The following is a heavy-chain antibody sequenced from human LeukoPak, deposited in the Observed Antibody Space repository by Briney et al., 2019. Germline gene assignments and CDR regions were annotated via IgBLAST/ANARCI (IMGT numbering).Heavy chain of an antibody. CDR2: ISGSGGST. CDR1: GFTFSSYA. J-gene: IGHJ4*02. CDR3: AKDWIWFGEGHFDY. D-gene: IGHD3-10*01. V-gene: IGHV3-23*01. Sequence: GGSLRLSCAASGFTFSSYAMSWVRQAPGKGLEWVSAISGSGGSTYYADSVKGRFTISRDNSKNTLYLQMNSLRAEDKAVYYCAKDWIWFGEGHFDYWGQGTLVTVSS.